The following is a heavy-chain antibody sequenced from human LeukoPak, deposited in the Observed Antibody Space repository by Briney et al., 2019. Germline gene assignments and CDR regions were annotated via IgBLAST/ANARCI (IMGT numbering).Heavy chain of an antibody. V-gene: IGHV4-30-4*08. CDR2: IYYSGST. CDR3: ARDLADEYYFDY. CDR1: GGSISSGDYY. J-gene: IGHJ4*02. Sequence: SETLSLTCTVSGGSISSGDYYWSWIRQPPGKGLEWIGYIYYSGSTYYSPSLKSRVTISVDTSKNQFSLKLSSVTAADTAVYYCARDLADEYYFDYWGQGTLVTVSS.